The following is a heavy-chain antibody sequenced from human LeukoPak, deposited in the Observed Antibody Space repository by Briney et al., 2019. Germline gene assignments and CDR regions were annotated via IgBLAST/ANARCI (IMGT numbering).Heavy chain of an antibody. CDR1: GGSISSYY. D-gene: IGHD2-21*02. CDR2: IYYSGST. V-gene: IGHV4-59*01. CDR3: VKLTAAGFVDS. J-gene: IGHJ4*02. Sequence: SETLSLTCTVSGGSISSYYWSWIRQPPGKGLEWIGYIYYSGSTNYNPSLKSRVTISVDTSKNQFSLKLSSVTAADTAVYYCVKLTAAGFVDSWGQGTLVTVSS.